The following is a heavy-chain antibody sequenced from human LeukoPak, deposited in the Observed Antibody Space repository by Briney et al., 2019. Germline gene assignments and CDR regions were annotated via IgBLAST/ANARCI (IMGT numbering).Heavy chain of an antibody. J-gene: IGHJ4*02. CDR2: IIPIFGTA. V-gene: IGHV1-69*13. CDR1: GGTFSSYA. Sequence: VKVSCKASGGTFSSYAISWVRQAPGQGLEWMGGIIPIFGTANYAQKFQGRVTITADKSTSTAYMELSSLRSEDTAVYYCAGRVEWQQLGTDYWGQGTLVTVSS. CDR3: AGRVEWQQLGTDY. D-gene: IGHD6-13*01.